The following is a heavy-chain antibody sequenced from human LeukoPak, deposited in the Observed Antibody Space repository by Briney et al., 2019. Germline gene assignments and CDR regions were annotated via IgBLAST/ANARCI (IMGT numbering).Heavy chain of an antibody. Sequence: GASVKVSCKASGGTFSSYAISWVRQAPGQGLEWMGRIIPILGIANYAQKFQGRVTITADTSTSTAYMELRSLRSDDTAVYYCARDLSPGGSYPTTFDYWGQGTLVTVSS. CDR3: ARDLSPGGSYPTTFDY. V-gene: IGHV1-69*04. J-gene: IGHJ4*02. CDR2: IIPILGIA. D-gene: IGHD1-26*01. CDR1: GGTFSSYA.